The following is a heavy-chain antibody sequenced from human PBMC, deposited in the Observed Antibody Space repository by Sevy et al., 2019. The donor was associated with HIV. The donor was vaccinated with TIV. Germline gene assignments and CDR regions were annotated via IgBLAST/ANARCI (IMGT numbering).Heavy chain of an antibody. Sequence: GGSLRLSCAASRFTFSNAWMSWVRQAPGKGLEWVGRIKSKTDGGTTHYAAPVKGRFTISRDDSKNTLYLQMNSLKTEDTAVYYCTTVAQFTAFDIWGQGTMVTVSS. CDR3: TTVAQFTAFDI. CDR2: IKSKTDGGTT. CDR1: RFTFSNAW. V-gene: IGHV3-15*01. J-gene: IGHJ3*02.